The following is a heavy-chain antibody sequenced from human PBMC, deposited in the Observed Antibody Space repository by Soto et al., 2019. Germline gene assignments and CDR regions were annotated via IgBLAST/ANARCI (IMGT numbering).Heavy chain of an antibody. CDR3: ARPLWRDDYNWGYFDL. D-gene: IGHD4-4*01. CDR1: GFTFSSYA. Sequence: QVQLVESGGGVVQPGRSLRLSCAASGFTFSSYAMHWVRQAPGKGLEWMAVISYDGGNKYYTDSVKGRFTISRDNSKNTLYLQMNSLRAEDTAVSYCARPLWRDDYNWGYFDLWGRGTLVTVSP. CDR2: ISYDGGNK. V-gene: IGHV3-30-3*01. J-gene: IGHJ2*01.